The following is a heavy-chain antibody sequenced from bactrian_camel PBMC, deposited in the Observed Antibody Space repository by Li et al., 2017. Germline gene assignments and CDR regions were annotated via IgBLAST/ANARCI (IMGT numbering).Heavy chain of an antibody. J-gene: IGHJ4*01. CDR2: IFSTGNNA. D-gene: IGHD6*01. V-gene: IGHV3S7*01. CDR3: AASGEFLRWRPLFHY. Sequence: HVQLVESGGGLVQPGGSLRLTCAASGFTFSSDAMNWVRQAPGKGLEWLCRIFSTGNNAECADSVKDRFLISRDTAKNTLYLQIDSLKSEDTAVYYCAASGEFLRWRPLFHYWGQGTQVTVS. CDR1: GFTFSSDA.